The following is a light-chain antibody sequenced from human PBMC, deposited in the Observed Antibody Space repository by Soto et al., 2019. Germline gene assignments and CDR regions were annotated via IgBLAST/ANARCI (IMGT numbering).Light chain of an antibody. J-gene: IGLJ1*01. CDR1: SSDVGNYNL. CDR3: CSYAGSGTYV. CDR2: EDS. V-gene: IGLV2-23*01. Sequence: QSALTQPASVSGSPGQSITISCTGTSSDVGNYNLVSWYQQHPGKAPKLMIYEDSKRPSGVSNRFSGSKSGSTASLTISGLQAEYEADYYCCSYAGSGTYVFGTGTKVTVL.